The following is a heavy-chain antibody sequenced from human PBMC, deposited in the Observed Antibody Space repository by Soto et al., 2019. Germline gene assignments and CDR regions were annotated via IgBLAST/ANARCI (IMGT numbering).Heavy chain of an antibody. CDR3: ARVSVCITIVGVVISSYNLFDP. J-gene: IGHJ5*02. D-gene: IGHD3-3*01. Sequence: SETLSHTCAVYGGSFSGYYWSWIRQPPGKGLEWIGEINHSGSTNYNPSLKSRVTISVDTSKNQFSLKLSSVTAADTAVYYCARVSVCITIVGVVISSYNLFDPWGQGNLVTVS. CDR2: INHSGST. V-gene: IGHV4-34*01. CDR1: GGSFSGYY.